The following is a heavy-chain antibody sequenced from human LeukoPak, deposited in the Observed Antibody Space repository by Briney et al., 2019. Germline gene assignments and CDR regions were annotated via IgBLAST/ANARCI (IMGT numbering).Heavy chain of an antibody. Sequence: PSETLSLTCTVSGGSISGGSYYWSWIRQPAGKGLEWIGRIYTSGSTNYNPSLKSRVTISVDTSNNEFSLKLSSLTAADTAVYYCVRGGSWFDPWGQGTLVTVSS. CDR3: VRGGSWFDP. J-gene: IGHJ5*02. CDR2: IYTSGST. D-gene: IGHD3-16*01. V-gene: IGHV4-61*02. CDR1: GGSISGGSYY.